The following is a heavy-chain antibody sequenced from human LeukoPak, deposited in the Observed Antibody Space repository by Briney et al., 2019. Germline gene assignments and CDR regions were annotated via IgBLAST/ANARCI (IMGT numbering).Heavy chain of an antibody. V-gene: IGHV4-39*01. D-gene: IGHD3-3*01. J-gene: IGHJ6*03. CDR1: DGAIISSGHY. CDR3: ARACTIFGVLPGYMDV. Sequence: PSETLSLTCTVSDGAIISSGHYWAWIRQPPGKGLEWIGSIYSSGSTYYNPSVKSRVTISVDTSKNQFSLKLSSVTAADTAVYYCARACTIFGVLPGYMDVWGKGTTVTVSS. CDR2: IYSSGST.